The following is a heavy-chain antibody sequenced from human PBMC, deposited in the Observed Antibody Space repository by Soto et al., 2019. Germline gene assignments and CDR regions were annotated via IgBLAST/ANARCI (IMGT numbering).Heavy chain of an antibody. CDR1: RFTFNTYG. D-gene: IGHD2-2*01. J-gene: IGHJ6*02. CDR2: ISYDGSTK. CDR3: AKTLGFCASTACSRDFYYYYGMDV. Sequence: GGSLRLSCAASRFTFNTYGLHWVRQAPGKGLEWLAVISYDGSTKFYADSVKGRFTISRDNPKNTLFLQMNSLRPEDTAVYYCAKTLGFCASTACSRDFYYYYGMDVWGPGTTVTVSS. V-gene: IGHV3-30*18.